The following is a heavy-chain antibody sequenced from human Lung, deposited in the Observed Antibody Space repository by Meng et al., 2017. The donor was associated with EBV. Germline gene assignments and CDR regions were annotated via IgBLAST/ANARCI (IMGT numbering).Heavy chain of an antibody. J-gene: IGHJ4*02. V-gene: IGHV7-4-1*01. D-gene: IGHD6-19*01. CDR3: ARGNGWRFDY. Sequence: QVQMVQSGVGVKSPGSSVKVSGKASGGTFRNYTITWVRQAPGQGLECLGGININTGNPTYAQGFTGRFVFSLDTSVSTAYLQIDSLKADDTAVYYCARGNGWRFDYWGQGTLVTVSS. CDR2: ININTGNP. CDR1: GGTFRNYT.